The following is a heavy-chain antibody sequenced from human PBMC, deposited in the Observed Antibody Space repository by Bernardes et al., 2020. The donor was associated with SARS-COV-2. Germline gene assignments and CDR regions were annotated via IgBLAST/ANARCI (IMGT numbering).Heavy chain of an antibody. CDR3: ARVSIGARPAFDI. V-gene: IGHV4-59*01. CDR1: GGSIRGSY. D-gene: IGHD6-6*01. Sequence: SQTLSPTCTVSGGSIRGSYWSWIRQPPGPGLAYIGYLYYSGRTNSNPSLKSRVTISADTSKNQLSLKLSSVTAADTAVYYCARVSIGARPAFDIWGQGTLVNVSS. CDR2: LYYSGRT. J-gene: IGHJ3*02.